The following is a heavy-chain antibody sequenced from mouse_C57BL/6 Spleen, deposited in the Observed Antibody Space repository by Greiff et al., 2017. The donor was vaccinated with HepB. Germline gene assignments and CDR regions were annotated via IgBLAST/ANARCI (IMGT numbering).Heavy chain of an antibody. Sequence: QVQLQQSGAELVKPGASVKLSCKASGYTFTSYWMHWVKQRPGQGLEWIGMIHPNSGSTNYNEKFKSKATLTVDKSSSTAYMQLSSLTSEDSAVYYCARRITTVVAKYFDYWGQGTTLTVSS. CDR3: ARRITTVVAKYFDY. V-gene: IGHV1-64*01. CDR1: GYTFTSYW. CDR2: IHPNSGST. D-gene: IGHD1-1*01. J-gene: IGHJ2*01.